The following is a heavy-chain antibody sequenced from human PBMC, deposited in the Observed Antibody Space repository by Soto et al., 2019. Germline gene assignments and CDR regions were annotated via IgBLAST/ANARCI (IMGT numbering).Heavy chain of an antibody. CDR2: IWYDGSNK. J-gene: IGHJ4*02. CDR1: GFTFSSYG. D-gene: IGHD3-22*01. V-gene: IGHV3-33*01. Sequence: QVQLVESGGGVVQPGRSLRLSCAASGFTFSSYGMHWVRQAPGKGLAWVAVIWYDGSNKYYADSVKGRFTISRNNSKNTLYLQMNSLRAEDTAVYYCARDFSHDYYDSSGYYPNFDYWGQGTLVTVSS. CDR3: ARDFSHDYYDSSGYYPNFDY.